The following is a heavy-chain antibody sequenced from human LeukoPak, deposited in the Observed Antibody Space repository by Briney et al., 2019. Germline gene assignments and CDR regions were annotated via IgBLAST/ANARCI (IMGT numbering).Heavy chain of an antibody. CDR3: ARDHIVVVPAAMRPGFDY. CDR2: INAGNGNT. J-gene: IGHJ4*02. CDR1: GYTFTGYY. V-gene: IGHV1-3*01. D-gene: IGHD2-2*01. Sequence: ASVKVSCKASGYTFTGYYMHWVRQAPGQMLEWMGWINAGNGNTKYSQKFQGRVTITRDTSASTAYMELSSLRSEDTAVYYCARDHIVVVPAAMRPGFDYWGQGTLVTVSS.